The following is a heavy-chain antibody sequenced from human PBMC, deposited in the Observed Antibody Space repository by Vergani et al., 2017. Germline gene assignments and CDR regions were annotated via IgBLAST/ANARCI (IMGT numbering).Heavy chain of an antibody. CDR1: GFKFSNFG. V-gene: IGHV3-30*03. Sequence: QVQLVESGGNLVQPGRSLRLSCAAAGFKFSNFGMHWVRQAPGKGLEWVAVISYDGTQKYYADSVKGRFTISRDNSKSTLYLQMNSLRTEDTAVYYCATKSCGTPGCQIGYFREWGQGTLVTVSS. CDR3: ATKSCGTPGCQIGYFRE. CDR2: ISYDGTQK. J-gene: IGHJ1*01. D-gene: IGHD1-1*01.